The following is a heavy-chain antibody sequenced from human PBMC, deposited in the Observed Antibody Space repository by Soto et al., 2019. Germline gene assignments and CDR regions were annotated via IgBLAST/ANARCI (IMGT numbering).Heavy chain of an antibody. D-gene: IGHD3-10*01. CDR3: AKDLFEWFGESSSYYYGMDV. V-gene: IGHV4-31*03. CDR2: IDYSGNT. J-gene: IGHJ6*02. Sequence: PSETLSLTCTVSGGSFSSGGYYWSWIRQHPGKGLEWIGYIDYSGNTYYTPSLKSRLIMTVDTSKNQFSLNVTSVTAADTAVYYCAKDLFEWFGESSSYYYGMDVWGQGTTVTSP. CDR1: GGSFSSGGYY.